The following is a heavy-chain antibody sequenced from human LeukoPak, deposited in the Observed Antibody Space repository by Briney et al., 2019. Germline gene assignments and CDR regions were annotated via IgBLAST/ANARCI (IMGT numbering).Heavy chain of an antibody. CDR1: GFTFSSYA. CDR3: ARDKARNFWSGYHYYMDV. J-gene: IGHJ6*03. Sequence: PGGSLRLSCAASGFTFSSYAMHWVRQAPGKGLEWVAVISYDGSNKYYADSVKGRFTISRDNSKNTLYLQMNSLRAEDTAVYYCARDKARNFWSGYHYYMDVWGKGTTVTVPS. D-gene: IGHD3-3*01. V-gene: IGHV3-30-3*01. CDR2: ISYDGSNK.